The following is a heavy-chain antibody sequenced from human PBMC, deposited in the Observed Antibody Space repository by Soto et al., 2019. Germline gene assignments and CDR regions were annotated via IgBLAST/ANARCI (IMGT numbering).Heavy chain of an antibody. CDR2: INPNSGGT. V-gene: IGHV1-2*02. CDR3: AREASLSGDSSARELDY. D-gene: IGHD6-25*01. Sequence: QVQLVQSGAEVKKPGASVKVSCKASGYTFTGYYMHWVRQAPGQGLEWMGWINPNSGGTNYAQKFQGRVTMTRDTSISTAYMELSGLRSDDTAVYSCAREASLSGDSSARELDYWGQGTLVTVSS. CDR1: GYTFTGYY. J-gene: IGHJ4*02.